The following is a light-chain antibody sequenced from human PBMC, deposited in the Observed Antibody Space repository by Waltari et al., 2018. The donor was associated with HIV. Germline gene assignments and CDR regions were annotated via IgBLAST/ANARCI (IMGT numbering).Light chain of an antibody. CDR1: SSDVGSYNL. CDR2: EGT. Sequence: QSALTQPASVSGSPGQSITISCTGTSSDVGSYNLVSWYQQHPGKAPKLMIYEGTKRPSGLSNRFSCSKSGNTASLTISMLQAEDEADYYCCSYAGSATFVFGTGTKVTVL. J-gene: IGLJ1*01. V-gene: IGLV2-23*01. CDR3: CSYAGSATFV.